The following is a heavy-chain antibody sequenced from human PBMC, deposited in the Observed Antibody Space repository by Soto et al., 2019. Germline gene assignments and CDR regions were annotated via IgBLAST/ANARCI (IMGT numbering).Heavy chain of an antibody. Sequence: GGSLRLSCAASGFTFSSYAMHWARQAPGKGLEWVAVISYDGSNKYYADSVKGRFTISRDNSKNTLYLQMNSLRAEDTAVYYCARDTMVRGAFGYWGQGTLVTVSS. J-gene: IGHJ4*02. CDR2: ISYDGSNK. D-gene: IGHD3-10*01. CDR1: GFTFSSYA. CDR3: ARDTMVRGAFGY. V-gene: IGHV3-30-3*01.